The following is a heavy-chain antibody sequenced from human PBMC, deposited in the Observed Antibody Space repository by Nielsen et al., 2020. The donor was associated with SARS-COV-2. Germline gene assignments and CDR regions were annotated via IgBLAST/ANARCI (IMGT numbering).Heavy chain of an antibody. CDR2: IYYSGST. CDR3: ARVKYYDSSGMDYYYYYMDV. Sequence: SETLSLTCTVSGGSISSGGYYWSWIRQHPGKGLEWIGYIYYSGSTYYNPSLKSRVTISVDTSKNQFSLKLSSVTAADTAVYYCARVKYYDSSGMDYYYYYMDVWGKGTTVTVSS. D-gene: IGHD3-22*01. CDR1: GGSISSGGYY. J-gene: IGHJ6*03. V-gene: IGHV4-31*03.